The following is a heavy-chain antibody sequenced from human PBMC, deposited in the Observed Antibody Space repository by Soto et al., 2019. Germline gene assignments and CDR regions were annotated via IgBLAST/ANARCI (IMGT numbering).Heavy chain of an antibody. Sequence: EVQLVESGGGLVQPGGSLRLSCAASGFTVSSNYMSWVRQAPGKGLEWVSVIYSGGSTYYADSVKGRFTISRDNSKNTLYLQMNSLIAEDTAVYYCARGLYSSGWYHLDFDYWGQGTLVTVSS. D-gene: IGHD6-19*01. CDR1: GFTVSSNY. J-gene: IGHJ4*02. V-gene: IGHV3-66*01. CDR2: IYSGGST. CDR3: ARGLYSSGWYHLDFDY.